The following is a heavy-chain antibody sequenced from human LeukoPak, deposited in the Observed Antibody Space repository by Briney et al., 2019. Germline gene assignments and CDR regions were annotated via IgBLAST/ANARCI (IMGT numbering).Heavy chain of an antibody. Sequence: QPGGSLRLSCAASGFTFSSFAMNWVRQAPGKGLEWVAFIRYDGSNKYYADSVKGRFTISRDNSKNTLYLQMNSLRAEDTAVYYCANPGSGCYVDYFDYWGQGTLVTVSS. D-gene: IGHD6-19*01. CDR2: IRYDGSNK. CDR3: ANPGSGCYVDYFDY. CDR1: GFTFSSFA. V-gene: IGHV3-30*02. J-gene: IGHJ4*02.